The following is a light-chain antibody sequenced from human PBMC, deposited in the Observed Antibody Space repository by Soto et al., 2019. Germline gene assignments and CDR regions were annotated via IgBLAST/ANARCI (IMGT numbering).Light chain of an antibody. Sequence: QSALTQPASVSGSPGQSITISCTGTSSDVGGYNFVSWYQQHPGKAPKLMLYNVYDRPSGISHRFSGSRSGHTASLTISGLQAEDEAHYYCNSYTSSSTLVFGGGTQLTVL. CDR2: NVY. CDR3: NSYTSSSTLV. CDR1: SSDVGGYNF. V-gene: IGLV2-14*03. J-gene: IGLJ2*01.